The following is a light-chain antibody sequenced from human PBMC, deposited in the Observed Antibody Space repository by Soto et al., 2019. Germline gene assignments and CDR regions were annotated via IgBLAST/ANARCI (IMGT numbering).Light chain of an antibody. CDR1: SSNIGGNS. V-gene: IGLV1-51*01. CDR3: GSWDSSLSAYV. Sequence: QSVLTQPPSVSSAPGQKVTISCSGSSSNIGGNSVSWYQQLPGTAPKLLIYDDNKRPSGIPDRFCGSKSGTSATLAITGFQTGEQADYYCGSWDSSLSAYVFGTGTKVTVL. J-gene: IGLJ1*01. CDR2: DDN.